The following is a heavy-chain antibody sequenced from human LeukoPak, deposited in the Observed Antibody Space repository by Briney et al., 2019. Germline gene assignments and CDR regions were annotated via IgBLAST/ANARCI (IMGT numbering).Heavy chain of an antibody. J-gene: IGHJ4*02. CDR2: IYYSGST. CDR3: ARGSDFQTRPFDY. CDR1: GGSISSSSYY. D-gene: IGHD2/OR15-2a*01. Sequence: PSETLSLTCTVSGGSISSSSYYWGWIRQPPGKGLEWIGSIYYSGSTYYNPSLKSRVTISVDTSKNQFSLKLSSVTTADTAVYYCARGSDFQTRPFDYWGQGTLVTVSS. V-gene: IGHV4-39*07.